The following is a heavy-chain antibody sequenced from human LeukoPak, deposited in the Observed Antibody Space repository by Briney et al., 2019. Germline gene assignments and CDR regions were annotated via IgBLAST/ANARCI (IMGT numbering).Heavy chain of an antibody. CDR2: IYYTGST. D-gene: IGHD6-13*01. CDR1: GGSISSSSYY. CDR3: ARHSPSSSWSPFDY. V-gene: IGHV4-39*01. Sequence: PSETLSLTCTVSGGSISSSSYYWGWIRQPPGKGLEWIGSIYYTGSTYYNPSLKSRVTISVDTSKNQFSLKVSSVTAADTAVYYCARHSPSSSWSPFDYWGQGNLVTVSS. J-gene: IGHJ4*02.